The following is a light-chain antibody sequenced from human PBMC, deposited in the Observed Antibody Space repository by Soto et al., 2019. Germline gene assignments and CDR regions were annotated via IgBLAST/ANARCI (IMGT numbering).Light chain of an antibody. CDR1: QSVSSSY. Sequence: PSSGPQSSPPLPRRTPSCRAHQSVSSSYLAWYQQKPGQAPRLLIYGASSRATGIPDRFSGSGSGTDFTLTISSLEPEDFAVYYCQQRRNWPGGFTFGPGTKVEIK. CDR3: QQRRNWPGGFT. J-gene: IGKJ3*01. CDR2: GAS. V-gene: IGKV3D-20*02.